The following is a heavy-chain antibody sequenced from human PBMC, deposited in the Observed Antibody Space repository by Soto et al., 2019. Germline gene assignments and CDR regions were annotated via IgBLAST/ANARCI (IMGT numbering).Heavy chain of an antibody. CDR3: VGGHYFGDY. CDR1: GVSIRSGDCY. V-gene: IGHV4-30-4*02. J-gene: IGHJ4*02. D-gene: IGHD3-22*01. CDR2: IYYSENT. Sequence: PSETLSLTCTVSGVSIRSGDCYWSWIRQTPGKGLEWIGYIYYSENTYYNPSLKSRVAISGDNSKNTLYLQMNSLRAEDTAVYYCVGGHYFGDYWGQGTVVTVSS.